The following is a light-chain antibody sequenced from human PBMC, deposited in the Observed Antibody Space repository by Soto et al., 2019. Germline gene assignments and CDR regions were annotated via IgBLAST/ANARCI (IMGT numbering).Light chain of an antibody. CDR3: QQYNNWPWT. CDR1: QSVSSN. Sequence: EIVMTQSPATLSVSPGERGTLSCRASQSVSSNLAWYQQKPGQAPRLLIYGASTRATGIPARFSGSRSGTEVTLTISSPQSEDFAVYYCQQYNNWPWTFGQGTKVEIK. V-gene: IGKV3-15*01. CDR2: GAS. J-gene: IGKJ1*01.